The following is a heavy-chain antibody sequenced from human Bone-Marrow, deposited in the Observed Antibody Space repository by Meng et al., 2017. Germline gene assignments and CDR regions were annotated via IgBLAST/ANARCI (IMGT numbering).Heavy chain of an antibody. CDR2: VYHRGDT. CDR3: GRDQGRELINH. D-gene: IGHD1-7*01. Sequence: QVQLQESGPGLVQPSGTLSLTCNVSGDSISSDIWWSWVRQPPGKGLEWIGEVYHRGDTNYNPSLKSRVDISVDKSKNQFYLSLFSVTAADTAVYYCGRDQGRELINHWGQGTLVTVSS. J-gene: IGHJ4*02. V-gene: IGHV4-4*02. CDR1: GDSISSDIW.